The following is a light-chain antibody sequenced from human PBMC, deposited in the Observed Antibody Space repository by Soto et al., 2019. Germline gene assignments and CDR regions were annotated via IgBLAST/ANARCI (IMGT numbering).Light chain of an antibody. CDR3: QQYGSSSWT. Sequence: IVMTQAPATLSVSPGERATLSCRASQSVSSNLAWYQQKPGQAPRLLIYRASTRATDIPARFSGSGSGTDFTLTISRLEPEDFAVYYCQQYGSSSWTCGQGTKVDIK. V-gene: IGKV3-15*01. CDR2: RAS. CDR1: QSVSSN. J-gene: IGKJ1*01.